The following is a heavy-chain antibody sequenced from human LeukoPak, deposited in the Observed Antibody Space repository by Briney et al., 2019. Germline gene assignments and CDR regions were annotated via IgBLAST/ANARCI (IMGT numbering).Heavy chain of an antibody. V-gene: IGHV3-48*01. CDR2: ISVGSGTI. Sequence: GGSLRLSCAASGFTFSSFAMNWVRQAPGKGLEWPSYISVGSGTIYYADSVKGRFTISRDNAKNSLYLQMNSLRAEDTAVYYCARGRFSKSSNCFDPWGQGTLVTVSS. CDR3: ARGRFSKSSNCFDP. D-gene: IGHD3-16*01. J-gene: IGHJ5*02. CDR1: GFTFSSFA.